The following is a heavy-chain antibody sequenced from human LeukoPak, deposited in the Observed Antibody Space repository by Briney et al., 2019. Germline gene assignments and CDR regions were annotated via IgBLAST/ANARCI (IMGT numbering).Heavy chain of an antibody. D-gene: IGHD5-12*01. J-gene: IGHJ6*02. V-gene: IGHV3-48*03. Sequence: GGSLRLSCAASGFTFSSYEMNWVRQAPGKGLEWVSHISSSGSTTHYADSVKGRFTISRDNAKKSLYLQMNSLRAEDTAVYYCARAHAVATIYESYYYYGMDVWGQGTTVTVSS. CDR3: ARAHAVATIYESYYYYGMDV. CDR1: GFTFSSYE. CDR2: ISSSGSTT.